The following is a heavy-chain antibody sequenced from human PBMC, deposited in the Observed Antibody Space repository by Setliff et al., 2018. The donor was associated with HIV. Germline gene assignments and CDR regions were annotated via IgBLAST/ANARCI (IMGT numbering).Heavy chain of an antibody. CDR3: ARLGRAIDDGGSSVRLDF. Sequence: SETLSLTCVVSDDSFTNYDWTWIRQSPGKALQWIGSISSTGTTNYSPSLRSRVTISIETSNTRFSLWLRSVTASDTATYYGARLGRAIDDGGSSVRLDFWGQGVLVTVSS. V-gene: IGHV4-4*08. CDR2: ISSTGTT. J-gene: IGHJ4*02. D-gene: IGHD2-15*01. CDR1: DDSFTNYD.